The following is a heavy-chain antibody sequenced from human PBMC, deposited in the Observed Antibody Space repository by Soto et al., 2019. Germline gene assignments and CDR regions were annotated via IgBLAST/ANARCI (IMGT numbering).Heavy chain of an antibody. CDR3: ARDGVSSIVYTWNYGTYFDY. Sequence: QVQLVESGGGVVQPGRSLRLSCAASGFTYSTYTMHWVRQAPGKGLEWVAFISSDGNNKFYADSDKGRFTIYRHSTKQTLYRQMHSPRSDETAMYYCARDGVSSIVYTWNYGTYFDYWRQGALVTVSS. D-gene: IGHD1-7*01. CDR2: ISSDGNNK. V-gene: IGHV3-30*03. CDR1: GFTYSTYT. J-gene: IGHJ4*02.